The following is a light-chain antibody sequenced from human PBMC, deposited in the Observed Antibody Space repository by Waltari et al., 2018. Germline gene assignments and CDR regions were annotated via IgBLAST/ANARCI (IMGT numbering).Light chain of an antibody. CDR2: EVS. J-gene: IGLJ1*01. CDR1: SSDVGSYDL. Sequence: QSALTQPASVSGSPGQSTTVSCTGTSSDVGSYDLVSWYQHHPPKAPTLMIYEVSKRPSGVSNRFSGSKSGNTASLTISGLQPEDEADYYCCSYAGANTYVFGSGTKVTVL. CDR3: CSYAGANTYV. V-gene: IGLV2-23*02.